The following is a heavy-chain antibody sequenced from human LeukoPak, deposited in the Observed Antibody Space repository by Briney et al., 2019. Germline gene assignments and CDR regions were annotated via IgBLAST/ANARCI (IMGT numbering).Heavy chain of an antibody. Sequence: KPSETLSLTCTVSGYSISSGYYWGWIRQPPGKGLEWIGYIYYSGSTNYNPSLKSRVTISVDTSKNQFSLKLSSVTAADTAVYYCARGGGPSSWGDYVLFDYWGQGTLVTVSS. CDR1: GYSISSGYY. CDR3: ARGGGPSSWGDYVLFDY. V-gene: IGHV4-61*01. D-gene: IGHD4-17*01. CDR2: IYYSGST. J-gene: IGHJ4*02.